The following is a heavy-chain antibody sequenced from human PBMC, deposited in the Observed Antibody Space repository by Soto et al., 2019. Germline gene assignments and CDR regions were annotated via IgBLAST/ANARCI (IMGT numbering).Heavy chain of an antibody. CDR3: ARGSIAAAGNWFGP. Sequence: ASVEVSCKXSGYTFTGYYMHWVRQAPGQGLEWMGWINPNSGGTNYAQKFQGRVTMTRDTSISTAYMELSRLRSDDTAVYYCARGSIAAAGNWFGPWGQGTLVTVSS. J-gene: IGHJ5*02. D-gene: IGHD6-13*01. CDR1: GYTFTGYY. V-gene: IGHV1-2*02. CDR2: INPNSGGT.